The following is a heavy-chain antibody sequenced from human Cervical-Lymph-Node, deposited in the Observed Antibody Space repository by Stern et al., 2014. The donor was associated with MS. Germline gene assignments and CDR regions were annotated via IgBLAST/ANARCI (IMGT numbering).Heavy chain of an antibody. V-gene: IGHV3-20*01. J-gene: IGHJ6*02. CDR1: VFTFEDYG. CDR3: ARAFCTGGVCYSFPFYGMDV. D-gene: IGHD2-8*02. Sequence: EVQLVESGGGVVRPGRSLRLSCAASVFTFEDYGMSWVRQGPGKGLEWVAAINWNGGSTVYAGSVQGRFTISRDNAKNSLYLQMNSLRAEDTALYHCARAFCTGGVCYSFPFYGMDVWGQGTTVTVSS. CDR2: INWNGGST.